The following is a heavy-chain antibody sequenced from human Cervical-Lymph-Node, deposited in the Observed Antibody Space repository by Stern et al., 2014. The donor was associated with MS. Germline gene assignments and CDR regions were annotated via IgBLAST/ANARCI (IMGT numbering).Heavy chain of an antibody. CDR2: IYYSGAS. CDR3: ARELSGMYGMDV. Sequence: VQLVESGPGLVKPSQTLSLTCTVSGGSINNGDYYWRWVRQHPGKGLERLGSIYYSGASYYNPSLKGRLTISVDTSKRHFSLKLTSVTAADTAVYYCARELSGMYGMDVWGQGTTVTVSS. D-gene: IGHD1-1*01. CDR1: GGSINNGDYY. J-gene: IGHJ6*02. V-gene: IGHV4-31*03.